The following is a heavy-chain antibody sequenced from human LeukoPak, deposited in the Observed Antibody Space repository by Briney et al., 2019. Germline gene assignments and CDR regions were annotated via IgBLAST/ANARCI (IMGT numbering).Heavy chain of an antibody. D-gene: IGHD6-25*01. CDR2: IKQDGSEK. J-gene: IGHJ6*03. V-gene: IGHV3-7*01. Sequence: GGSLRLSCAASGFNFNTYWMSWVRQAPGKGLEWVANIKQDGSEKFYGDSMKGRFTISRDNSKNSLYLQMNSLRVEDTAVYYCARDGTPNYSSGWVYMDVWGEGTTVTISS. CDR1: GFNFNTYW. CDR3: ARDGTPNYSSGWVYMDV.